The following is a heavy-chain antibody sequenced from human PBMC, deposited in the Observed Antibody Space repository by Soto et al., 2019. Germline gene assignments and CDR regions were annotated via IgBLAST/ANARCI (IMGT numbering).Heavy chain of an antibody. CDR1: GGSISSGGYY. D-gene: IGHD6-13*01. J-gene: IGHJ5*02. CDR3: ASRSIAAAGPWQYWFDP. Sequence: SETLSLTCTVSGGSISSGGYYWSWIRQHPGKGLEWIGYIYYSGSTYYNPSLKSRVTISVETSKNQFSLKLSSVTAADTAVYYCASRSIAAAGPWQYWFDPWGQGTLVTVSS. CDR2: IYYSGST. V-gene: IGHV4-31*03.